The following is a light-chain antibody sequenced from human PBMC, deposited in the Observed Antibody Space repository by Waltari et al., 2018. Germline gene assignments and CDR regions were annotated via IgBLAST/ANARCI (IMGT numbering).Light chain of an antibody. CDR1: ALSKQY. CDR3: QSADSSGTYWV. Sequence: SSELSQPASVSVSPGQTARIACSGDALSKQYTYWYQHKPGHAPALVIYKDSETPAGSPGRFSGSSSGTTVTWTMSGVQAEDEADYYCQSADSSGTYWVFGGGTKLTVL. CDR2: KDS. V-gene: IGLV3-25*03. J-gene: IGLJ3*02.